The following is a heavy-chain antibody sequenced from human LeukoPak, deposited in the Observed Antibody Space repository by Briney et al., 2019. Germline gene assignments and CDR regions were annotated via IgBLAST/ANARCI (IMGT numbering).Heavy chain of an antibody. J-gene: IGHJ4*02. Sequence: PGGSLRLSYAASGFTFSSYAMSWVRQAPGKGLEWVSAISGSGGSTYYADSVKGRFTISRDNSKNTLYLQMNSLRAEDTAVYYCAKGEYSGYDYFDYWGQGTLVTVSS. CDR1: GFTFSSYA. CDR3: AKGEYSGYDYFDY. D-gene: IGHD5-12*01. V-gene: IGHV3-23*01. CDR2: ISGSGGST.